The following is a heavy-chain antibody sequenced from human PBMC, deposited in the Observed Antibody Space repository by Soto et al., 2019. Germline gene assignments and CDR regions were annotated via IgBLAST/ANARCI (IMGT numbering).Heavy chain of an antibody. V-gene: IGHV3-30*18. Sequence: QVQLVESGGGVVQPGRSLRLSCAASGFTFSSYGMHWVRQAPGKGLEWVAVISYDGSNKYYADSVKGRFTISRDNSKNTLYLQMNSLRAEDTAVYYCAKAGYSGSLLFSIDIWGQGTMVTVSS. CDR2: ISYDGSNK. CDR3: AKAGYSGSLLFSIDI. CDR1: GFTFSSYG. J-gene: IGHJ3*02. D-gene: IGHD1-26*01.